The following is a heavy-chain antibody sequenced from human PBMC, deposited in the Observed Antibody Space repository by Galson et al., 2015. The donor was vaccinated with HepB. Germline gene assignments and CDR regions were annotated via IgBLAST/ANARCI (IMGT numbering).Heavy chain of an antibody. CDR1: GYTFTGYY. CDR2: INPNSGGT. D-gene: IGHD6-19*01. Sequence: SVKVSCKASGYTFTGYYMHWVRQAPGQGLEWMGRINPNSGGTNYAQKFQGRVTMTRDTSISTAYMELSRLRSDDTAVYYCAISVAVAGTGFDYWGQGTLVTVSS. CDR3: AISVAVAGTGFDY. V-gene: IGHV1-2*06. J-gene: IGHJ4*02.